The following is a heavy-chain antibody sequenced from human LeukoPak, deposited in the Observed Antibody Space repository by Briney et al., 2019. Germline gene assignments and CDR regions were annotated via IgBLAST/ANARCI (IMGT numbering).Heavy chain of an antibody. J-gene: IGHJ5*02. V-gene: IGHV3-53*04. CDR2: IYSGGTT. D-gene: IGHD2-15*01. CDR1: GFTVNSNY. CDR3: ARGDRYCSGGNCYPNWFDP. Sequence: GGSLRLSCAASGFTVNSNYMSWVRQAPGKGLEWVSVIYSGGTTYYGDSVKGRLTISRHNSNNTLYLQMDSLRAEDTAVYYCARGDRYCSGGNCYPNWFDPWGQGTLVTVSS.